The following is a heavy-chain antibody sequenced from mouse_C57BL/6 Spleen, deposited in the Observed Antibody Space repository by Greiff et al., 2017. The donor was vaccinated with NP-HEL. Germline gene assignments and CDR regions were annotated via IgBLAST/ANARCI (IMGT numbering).Heavy chain of an antibody. CDR2: INPNNGGT. V-gene: IGHV1-26*01. Sequence: EVKLMESGPELVKPGASVKISCKASGYTFTDYYMNWVKQSHGKSLEWIGDINPNNGGTSYNQKFKGKATLTVDKSSSTAYMELRSLTSEDSAVYYCARGRGFWYFDVWGTGTTVTVSS. CDR1: GYTFTDYY. J-gene: IGHJ1*03. CDR3: ARGRGFWYFDV.